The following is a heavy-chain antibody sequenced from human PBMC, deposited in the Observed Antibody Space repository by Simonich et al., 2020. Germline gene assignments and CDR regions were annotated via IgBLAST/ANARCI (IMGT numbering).Heavy chain of an antibody. CDR1: GGSFSGYY. Sequence: QVQLQQWGAGLLKPSETLSLTCAVYGGSFSGYYWSWIRQPPGKGLEWIGEINHSVNTNYNPALKSLVTISVDTSKNQFSLKLSSVTAADTAVYYFARRANWNWYFDLWGRGTLVTVSS. CDR3: ARRANWNWYFDL. D-gene: IGHD1-1*01. J-gene: IGHJ2*01. CDR2: INHSVNT. V-gene: IGHV4-34*01.